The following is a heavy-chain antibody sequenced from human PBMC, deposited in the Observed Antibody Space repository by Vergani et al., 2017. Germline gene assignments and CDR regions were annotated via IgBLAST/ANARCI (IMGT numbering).Heavy chain of an antibody. V-gene: IGHV4-59*11. D-gene: IGHD6-19*01. CDR1: FDSIRNLY. J-gene: IGHJ5*02. CDR3: ASDTHSGQRADR. Sequence: QVQLQESGPGLVKSSETLSLTCSVSFDSIRNLYCNWIRQPPGKELEWIGSIHYSENTNYNPSLKTRVTISVDTSMNQFSLTLTSVTAADTAVYYCASDTHSGQRADRWGQGILVTVTS. CDR2: IHYSENT.